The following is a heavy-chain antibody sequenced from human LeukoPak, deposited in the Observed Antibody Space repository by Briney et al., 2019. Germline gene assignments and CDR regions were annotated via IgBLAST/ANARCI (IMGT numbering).Heavy chain of an antibody. J-gene: IGHJ4*02. Sequence: SETLSLTCTVSDGSISSYYWSWIRQPPGKGLEWIGYISYSGSTNYNPSLKSRVTISGATSKNQFSLKLSSVTAADTAVYYCARQGYCSSISCRFFDYWGQGTLVTVSP. D-gene: IGHD2-2*01. CDR2: ISYSGST. CDR1: DGSISSYY. CDR3: ARQGYCSSISCRFFDY. V-gene: IGHV4-59*08.